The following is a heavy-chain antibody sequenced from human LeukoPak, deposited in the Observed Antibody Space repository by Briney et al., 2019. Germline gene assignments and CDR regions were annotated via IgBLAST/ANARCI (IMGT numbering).Heavy chain of an antibody. CDR1: GFTFTDYA. Sequence: GGSLRLSCVASGFTFTDYAMSWVRQAPGKGLEWVSSIGGGGFNTHYADSVKGRFSISRDTSTNTLYLEMNSLRADDSALYYCAKDNFGLVPYCFNSWGQGTLVTVSS. CDR2: IGGGGFNT. CDR3: AKDNFGLVPYCFNS. V-gene: IGHV3-23*01. J-gene: IGHJ4*02. D-gene: IGHD2-21*01.